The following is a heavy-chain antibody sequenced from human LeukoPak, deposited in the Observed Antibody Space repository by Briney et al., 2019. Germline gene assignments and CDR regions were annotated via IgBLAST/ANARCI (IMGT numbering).Heavy chain of an antibody. D-gene: IGHD6-13*01. V-gene: IGHV4-30-2*01. CDR2: IYHSGST. Sequence: SQTLSLTCAVSGGSISSGGYSCSWIRQPPGKGLEWIGYIYHSGSTYYNPSLKSRVTISVDRSKNQFSLKLSSVTAADTAVYYCARALAAANNWFDPWGQGTLVTVSS. CDR1: GGSISSGGYS. CDR3: ARALAAANNWFDP. J-gene: IGHJ5*02.